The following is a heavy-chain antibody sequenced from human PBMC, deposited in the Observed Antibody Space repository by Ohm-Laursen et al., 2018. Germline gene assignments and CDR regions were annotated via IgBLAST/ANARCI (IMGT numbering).Heavy chain of an antibody. D-gene: IGHD3-3*01. CDR1: GYTFTDYY. J-gene: IGHJ4*02. CDR2: INPKSGST. Sequence: SVKVSCKASGYTFTDYYIHWVRQAPGQGLEWMGWINPKSGSTNYAQRFQGRVTMTRDTSISTAYMELSRLIYDDTAVYYCARIWARNGYYYFDNWGPGTLVTVSS. V-gene: IGHV1-2*02. CDR3: ARIWARNGYYYFDN.